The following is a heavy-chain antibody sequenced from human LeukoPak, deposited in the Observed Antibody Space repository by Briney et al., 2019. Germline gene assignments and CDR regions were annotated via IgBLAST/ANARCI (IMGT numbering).Heavy chain of an antibody. CDR3: ARVGRGYSFNVYYFDY. D-gene: IGHD5-18*01. CDR2: ISCDGSNK. J-gene: IGHJ4*02. Sequence: AGGSLRLSCAASGFTFANYVTHWVRQAPGKGLEWVAIISCDGSNKYYADSVKGRFTISRDNSKNTLYLQMNSLRAEDTAVYYCARVGRGYSFNVYYFDYWGQGTLVTVSS. CDR1: GFTFANYV. V-gene: IGHV3-30*04.